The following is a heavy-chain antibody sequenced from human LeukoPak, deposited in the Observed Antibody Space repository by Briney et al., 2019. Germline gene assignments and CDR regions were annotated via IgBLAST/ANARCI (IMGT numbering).Heavy chain of an antibody. CDR2: INPNSGGT. Sequence: GASVKVSCKASGYTFTGYYMHWVRQAPGQGLEWMGWINPNSGGTNYAQKFQGRVTMTRDTSISTAYMELSRLRSDDTAVYYCARDPSVVPAATWFDPWGQGTLVTASS. CDR1: GYTFTGYY. J-gene: IGHJ5*02. V-gene: IGHV1-2*02. CDR3: ARDPSVVPAATWFDP. D-gene: IGHD2-2*01.